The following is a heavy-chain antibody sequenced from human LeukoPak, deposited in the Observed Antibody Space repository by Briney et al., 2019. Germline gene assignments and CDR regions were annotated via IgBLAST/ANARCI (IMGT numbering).Heavy chain of an antibody. D-gene: IGHD3-22*01. Sequence: SETLSLTCTVSGGSISSYYWSWIRQPPGKGLEWIGYIYYSGSTNYNPPLKSRVTISVDTSKNQFSLKLSSVTAADTAVYYCARSESGYYFVFDYWGQGTLVTVSS. CDR2: IYYSGST. J-gene: IGHJ4*02. CDR3: ARSESGYYFVFDY. V-gene: IGHV4-59*01. CDR1: GGSISSYY.